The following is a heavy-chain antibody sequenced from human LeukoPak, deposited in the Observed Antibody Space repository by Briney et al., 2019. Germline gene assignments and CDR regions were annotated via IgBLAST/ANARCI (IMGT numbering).Heavy chain of an antibody. Sequence: SETLSLTCTVSGGSISSYYWSWIRQPPGKGLEWIGYTYYSGSTNYNPSLKSRVTISVDTSKNQFSLKLSSVTAADTAVYYCARDHDDAFDIWGQGTMVTVSS. CDR3: ARDHDDAFDI. V-gene: IGHV4-59*01. J-gene: IGHJ3*02. CDR2: TYYSGST. CDR1: GGSISSYY.